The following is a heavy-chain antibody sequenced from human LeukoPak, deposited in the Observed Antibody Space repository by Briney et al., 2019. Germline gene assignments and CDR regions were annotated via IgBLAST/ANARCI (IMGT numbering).Heavy chain of an antibody. J-gene: IGHJ3*02. V-gene: IGHV4-59*01. D-gene: IGHD2-2*02. CDR2: IYYSGST. Sequence: SETLSLTCTVSGGSICSYYWSWIRQPPGKGLEWIGYIYYSGSTNYNPSLKSRVTISVDTSKNQFSLKLSSVTAADTAVYYCARRGYCSSTSCYKAFDIWGQGTMVTVSS. CDR1: GGSICSYY. CDR3: ARRGYCSSTSCYKAFDI.